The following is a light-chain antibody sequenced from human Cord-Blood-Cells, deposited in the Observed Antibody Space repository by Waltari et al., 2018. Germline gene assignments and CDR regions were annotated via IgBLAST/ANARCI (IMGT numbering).Light chain of an antibody. J-gene: IGKJ2*01. CDR3: HQYGSSPYT. Sequence: EIVLTQSPGTLSLSPGERATLPSRASQGVSSSYLAWYQQKPGQAPRLLIYGASSRATGIPDRFRGSGSRTDFTLTISRLEPENFAVYYCHQYGSSPYTCGQGTKLGIK. CDR2: GAS. V-gene: IGKV3-20*01. CDR1: QGVSSSY.